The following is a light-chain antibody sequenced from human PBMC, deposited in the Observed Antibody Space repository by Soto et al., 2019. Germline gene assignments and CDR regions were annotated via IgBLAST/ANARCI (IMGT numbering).Light chain of an antibody. CDR2: EAS. V-gene: IGKV3-11*01. Sequence: EIVLTQSPATLSLSPGERATLSCRASQSVSTYLAWYQQKPGHAPRLLIYEASNRATGTPARFSGSGSGTDFSLTISSLEPEDFAVYYCQQRNIWPPFFTFGPGTKVDVK. J-gene: IGKJ3*01. CDR3: QQRNIWPPFFT. CDR1: QSVSTY.